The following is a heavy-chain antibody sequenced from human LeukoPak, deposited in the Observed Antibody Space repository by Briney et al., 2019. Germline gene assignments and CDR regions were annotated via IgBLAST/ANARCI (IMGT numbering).Heavy chain of an antibody. Sequence: GASVKVSCKVSGKTLSDLSIHWLRQPPGKGLEWLGGSDPGDGERIYAQMFQGRVTMTEDTSIDTAYMELSSLRSEDTAVYYCVTGFTTMAVDYFDYWGQGTLVTVSP. CDR3: VTGFTTMAVDYFDY. J-gene: IGHJ4*02. V-gene: IGHV1-24*01. CDR2: SDPGDGER. CDR1: GKTLSDLS. D-gene: IGHD5-18*01.